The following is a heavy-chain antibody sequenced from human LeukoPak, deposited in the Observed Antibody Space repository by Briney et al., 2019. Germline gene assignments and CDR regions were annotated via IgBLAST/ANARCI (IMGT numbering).Heavy chain of an antibody. D-gene: IGHD2-2*01. Sequence: VASVKVSCKASGYTFTSYYMHWVRQAPGQGLEWMGIINPSGGSTSYAQKFQGRVTMTRDTSTNTAYMELSSLRSEDTAVYYCARASSTSAVYYYYYGMDVWGQGTTVTVSS. CDR3: ARASSTSAVYYYYYGMDV. V-gene: IGHV1-46*01. CDR2: INPSGGST. CDR1: GYTFTSYY. J-gene: IGHJ6*02.